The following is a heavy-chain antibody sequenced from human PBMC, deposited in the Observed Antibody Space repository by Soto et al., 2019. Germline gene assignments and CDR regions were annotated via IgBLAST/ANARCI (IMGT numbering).Heavy chain of an antibody. Sequence: GESLKISCKGSGYSFTSYWISWVRQMPGKGLEWMGRIDPSDSYTNYSPSFQGHVTISADKSISTAYLQWSSLKASDTAMYYCASTVPAAINYYYYGMDVWGQGTTVTVSS. V-gene: IGHV5-10-1*01. CDR2: IDPSDSYT. CDR1: GYSFTSYW. CDR3: ASTVPAAINYYYYGMDV. D-gene: IGHD2-2*01. J-gene: IGHJ6*02.